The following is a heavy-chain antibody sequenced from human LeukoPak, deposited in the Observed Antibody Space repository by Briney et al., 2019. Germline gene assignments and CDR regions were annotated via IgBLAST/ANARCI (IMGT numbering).Heavy chain of an antibody. Sequence: GGSLRLSCAVSGFTFSNAWMSWVRQAPGKGLEWVGRIKSKTDGGTTDYAAPVKGRFTISRDDSKNTLYLQMDSLRAEDTALYYCTPLPHCRSTTCYTALYQGLDYWGQGTLVTVSS. V-gene: IGHV3-15*01. CDR3: TPLPHCRSTTCYTALYQGLDY. CDR1: GFTFSNAW. J-gene: IGHJ4*02. D-gene: IGHD2-2*02. CDR2: IKSKTDGGTT.